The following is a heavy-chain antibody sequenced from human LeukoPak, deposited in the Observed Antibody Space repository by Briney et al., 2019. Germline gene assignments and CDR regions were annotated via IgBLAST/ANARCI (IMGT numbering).Heavy chain of an antibody. CDR1: GGSISSSNW. J-gene: IGHJ4*02. D-gene: IGHD1-26*01. CDR3: ARRRERRRTDRFDYFDY. Sequence: SETLSLTCAVSGGSISSSNWWSWVRQPPGKGLEWIGEIYHSGSTNYNPSLKSRVTISLDTSKNQFSLKLSSVTAADTAVYYCARRRERRRTDRFDYFDYWGQGALVAVSS. V-gene: IGHV4-4*02. CDR2: IYHSGST.